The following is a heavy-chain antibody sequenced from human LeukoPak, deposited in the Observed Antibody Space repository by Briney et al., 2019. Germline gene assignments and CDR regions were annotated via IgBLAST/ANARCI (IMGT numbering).Heavy chain of an antibody. CDR1: GHSFTSYW. CDR2: IYPGDSET. Sequence: GESLQISCQDSGHSFTSYWIGWVRPMPGKGLEWMGIIYPGDSETRYSPSFEGQVTISADKSISTAYLQWSSLKASDTAMYYCARQPTGRMYNWFDPWGQGTLVTVSS. V-gene: IGHV5-51*01. J-gene: IGHJ5*02. D-gene: IGHD1-14*01. CDR3: ARQPTGRMYNWFDP.